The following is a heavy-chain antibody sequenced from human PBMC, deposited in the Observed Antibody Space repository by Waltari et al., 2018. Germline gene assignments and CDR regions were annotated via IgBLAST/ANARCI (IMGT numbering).Heavy chain of an antibody. V-gene: IGHV1-69*05. CDR1: GGSFSTYA. Sequence: QVPLVQSGAELKKPGSSVKVSCKASGGSFSTYAIPWGRQAPGQGLEWMGGIIPMFGTANYAQKIQDRVTIITDESMTTAYMELSSLTSEDTAVYYCARGGLYGQQLLESAFEIWGQGTKVTVSS. J-gene: IGHJ3*02. CDR2: IIPMFGTA. D-gene: IGHD6-13*01. CDR3: ARGGLYGQQLLESAFEI.